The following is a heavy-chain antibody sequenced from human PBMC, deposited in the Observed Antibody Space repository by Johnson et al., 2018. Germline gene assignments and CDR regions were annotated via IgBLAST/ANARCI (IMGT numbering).Heavy chain of an antibody. CDR2: IKEDGSEK. CDR3: ARGEYYDYVWGSYRYTDAFDI. CDR1: GFSFSNYW. V-gene: IGHV3-7*01. D-gene: IGHD3-16*02. J-gene: IGHJ3*02. Sequence: EVQLVESGGGLVQPGGSLRLSCEASGFSFSNYWMSWVRQAPGKGLEWVANIKEDGSEKYYVDSVKGRFTISRDNAKNSLYVQMNSLRAEDTAVYYCARGEYYDYVWGSYRYTDAFDIWGQGTMVTVSS.